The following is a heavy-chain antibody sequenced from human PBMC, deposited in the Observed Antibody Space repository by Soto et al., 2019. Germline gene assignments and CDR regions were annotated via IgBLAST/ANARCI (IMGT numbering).Heavy chain of an antibody. CDR1: GYTLTELS. Sequence: ASVKVSCKVSGYTLTELSMHWVRQAPGKGLEWMGGFDPEDGETIYAQKFQGRVTMTEDKSTDTAYMELSSLRSEDTAVYYCATDTQVPFCTNGVCYIRYPFDPWGQGTLVTVSS. J-gene: IGHJ5*02. CDR2: FDPEDGET. CDR3: ATDTQVPFCTNGVCYIRYPFDP. D-gene: IGHD2-8*01. V-gene: IGHV1-24*01.